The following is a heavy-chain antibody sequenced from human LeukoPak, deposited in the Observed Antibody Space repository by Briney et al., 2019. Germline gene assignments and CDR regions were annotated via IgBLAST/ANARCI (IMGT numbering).Heavy chain of an antibody. V-gene: IGHV4-39*01. CDR1: GGSISSSGYY. CDR3: ARRPQTGYDSSGYYPGDFDY. J-gene: IGHJ4*02. D-gene: IGHD3-22*01. Sequence: SETLSLTCTVSGGSISSSGYYWGWIRQPPGKGLEGIASIYYSGSTYYTPSLKSRVTISVDTSKNQFSLKLSSVTAADTAVYYCARRPQTGYDSSGYYPGDFDYWGQGTLVTVSS. CDR2: IYYSGST.